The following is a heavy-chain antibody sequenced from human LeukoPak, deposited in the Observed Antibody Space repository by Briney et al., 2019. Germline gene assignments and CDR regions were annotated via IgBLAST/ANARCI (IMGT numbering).Heavy chain of an antibody. CDR2: ISSSSSYI. CDR3: ARIAGGGYMDV. D-gene: IGHD3-10*01. J-gene: IGHJ6*03. CDR1: VFTFSSYS. V-gene: IGHV3-21*01. Sequence: GGSLRLSCAASVFTFSSYSMSWVRQAPGKGLEWVSSISSSSSYIYYADSVKGRFTISRDNAKNSLHLQMNSLRAADTAVYYCARIAGGGYMDVWGKGTTVTVSS.